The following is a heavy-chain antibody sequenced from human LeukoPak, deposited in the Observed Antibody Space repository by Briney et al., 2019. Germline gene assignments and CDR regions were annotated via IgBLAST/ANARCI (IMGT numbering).Heavy chain of an antibody. V-gene: IGHV4-31*03. CDR3: ARSSQYYSFDI. J-gene: IGHJ3*02. CDR2: IYYSGST. CDR1: GGSISSGGYY. D-gene: IGHD3-10*01. Sequence: SETLFLTCTVSGGSISSGGYYWSWIRQHPGKGLEWIGYIYYSGSTYYNPSLKSRVTISVDTSKNQFSLKLSSVTAADTAVYYCARSSQYYSFDIWGQGTMVTVSS.